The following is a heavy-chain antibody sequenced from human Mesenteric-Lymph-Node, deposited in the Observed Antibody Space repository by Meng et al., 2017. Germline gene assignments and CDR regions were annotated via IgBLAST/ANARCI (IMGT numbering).Heavy chain of an antibody. CDR3: ARVGQWLPIDY. V-gene: IGHV4-34*01. Sequence: QGQLMQWGAGLVKPSETLSLTCAVYGGSFSGYYWSWIRQPPGKGLEWIGEIYHSGSTNYNPSLKSRVTISVDKSKNQFSLNLSSVTAADTAVYYCARVGQWLPIDYWGQGTLVTVSS. D-gene: IGHD6-19*01. CDR1: GGSFSGYY. J-gene: IGHJ4*02. CDR2: IYHSGST.